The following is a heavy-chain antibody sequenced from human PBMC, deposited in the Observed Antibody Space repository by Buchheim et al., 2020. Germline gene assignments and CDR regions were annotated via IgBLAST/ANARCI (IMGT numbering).Heavy chain of an antibody. J-gene: IGHJ4*02. V-gene: IGHV3-48*01. Sequence: EVQLVESGGGLVQPGESLRLSCAASEFTFSSYSMNWVRQAPGKGLEWVSYISSSSTTTYYADSVKGRFTISRDNAKNSLYLQMNSLRAEDTAVYYCARGHSIGWRLFDYWGQGIL. CDR3: ARGHSIGWRLFDY. CDR1: EFTFSSYS. D-gene: IGHD6-19*01. CDR2: ISSSSTTT.